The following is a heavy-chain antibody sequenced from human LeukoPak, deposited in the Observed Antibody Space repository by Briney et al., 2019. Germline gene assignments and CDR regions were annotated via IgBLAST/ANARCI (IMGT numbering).Heavy chain of an antibody. V-gene: IGHV3-48*02. Sequence: GGSLRLSCAASGFSFTTYGMNWLRQAPGKGLEWVSYLSGRSDSIYYAESVKGRFTISRDNAKNSLYLQMNSLRDEDTAVYYCARDFRYRDSSGYYSCDYWGQGTLVTVSS. D-gene: IGHD3-22*01. CDR2: LSGRSDSI. CDR3: ARDFRYRDSSGYYSCDY. CDR1: GFSFTTYG. J-gene: IGHJ4*02.